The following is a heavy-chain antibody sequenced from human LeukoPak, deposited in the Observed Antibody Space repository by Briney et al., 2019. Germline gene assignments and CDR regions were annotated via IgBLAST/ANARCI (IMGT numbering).Heavy chain of an antibody. CDR2: INPSGGST. J-gene: IGHJ4*02. D-gene: IGHD3-3*01. CDR3: ATGPNVWSGHWGY. Sequence: ASVKVSCKASGYTFTSYYIHWVRQAPGQGLEWMGIINPSGGSTSYAQKFQGRVTMTRDTSTNTVYMELRSLRSEDTAMYYCATGPNVWSGHWGYWGQGTLVTVSS. CDR1: GYTFTSYY. V-gene: IGHV1-46*01.